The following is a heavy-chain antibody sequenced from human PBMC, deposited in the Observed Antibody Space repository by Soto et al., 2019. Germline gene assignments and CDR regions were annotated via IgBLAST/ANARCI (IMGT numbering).Heavy chain of an antibody. V-gene: IGHV1-69*06. CDR2: IIPISETT. CDR1: GGTFSSLD. Sequence: ASVKVSCKASGGTFSSLDINWVRQAPGQGLEWMGGIIPISETTNYAQIFQGRVSIVADISTSTAYMELTRLRSEDTAVYYCTRALLSHSYYSSSYDSYFHAMDVWGQGTPVTVSS. CDR3: TRALLSHSYYSSSYDSYFHAMDV. D-gene: IGHD3-22*01. J-gene: IGHJ6*02.